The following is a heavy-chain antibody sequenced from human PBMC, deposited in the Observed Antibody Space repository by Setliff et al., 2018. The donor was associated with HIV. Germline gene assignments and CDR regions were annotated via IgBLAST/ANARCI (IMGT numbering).Heavy chain of an antibody. J-gene: IGHJ6*03. V-gene: IGHV1-8*03. D-gene: IGHD5-12*01. CDR2: MNPNSGDT. CDR1: GYTFTNYD. Sequence: ASVKVSCKASGYTFTNYDIYWVRQASGQGLEWMGWMNPNSGDTGFAQSFQGRVTITADASTSTVYMELSSLKASDTAMYYCARLAGSCCGYGVGYFYYMDVWGKGTTVTVS. CDR3: ARLAGSCCGYGVGYFYYMDV.